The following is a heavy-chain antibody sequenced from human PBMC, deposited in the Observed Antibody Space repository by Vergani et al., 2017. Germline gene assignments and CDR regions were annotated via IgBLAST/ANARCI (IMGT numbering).Heavy chain of an antibody. V-gene: IGHV1-18*01. CDR3: AREGNYYDSTGFGPGGSFD. CDR1: GYTFSTYG. CDR2: ISAYNGNT. Sequence: QVQLVQSGAEVKKPGASVKVSCKASGYTFSTYGISWVRQAPGQGLEWMGWISAYNGNTNYPEKFQGRLTMTTDTSTRTAYMELISLRPEDTAVYYCAREGNYYDSTGFGPGGSFDWGPGTLVTVSS. J-gene: IGHJ4*02. D-gene: IGHD3-22*01.